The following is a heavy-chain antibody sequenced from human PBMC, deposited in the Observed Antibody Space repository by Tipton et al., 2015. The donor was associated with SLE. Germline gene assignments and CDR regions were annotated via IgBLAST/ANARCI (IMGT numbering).Heavy chain of an antibody. CDR3: SRGGGCTNGVCPDWFDL. CDR1: GFTFSRYD. V-gene: IGHV3-13*01. Sequence: SLRLSCAASGFTFSRYDMHWVRQVPGKGPEWVSAIGTAANTFYADSVKGRFTISRENAKNSLFLQMNSLTAGDTAVYFCSRGGGCTNGVCPDWFDLWGRGTLVIVSS. J-gene: IGHJ5*02. D-gene: IGHD2-8*01. CDR2: IGTAANT.